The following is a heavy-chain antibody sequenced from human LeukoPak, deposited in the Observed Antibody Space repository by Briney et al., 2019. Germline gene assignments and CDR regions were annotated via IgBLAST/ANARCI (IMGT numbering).Heavy chain of an antibody. CDR1: GFTFSTYA. V-gene: IGHV3-23*01. J-gene: IGHJ4*01. D-gene: IGHD1-1*01. Sequence: GGSLRPSCATSGFTFSTYAMTWVRQAPGKGLEWVSAIDIYSAKTNYADSVKGRFTTSRDNSKNTLYLQMNSLRGEDTAIYYCARDWKADFWGHGTLVTVSS. CDR2: IDIYSAKT. CDR3: ARDWKADF.